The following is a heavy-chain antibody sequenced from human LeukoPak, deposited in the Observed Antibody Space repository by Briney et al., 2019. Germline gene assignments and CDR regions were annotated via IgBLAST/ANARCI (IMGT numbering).Heavy chain of an antibody. J-gene: IGHJ4*02. Sequence: ASVKVSCKASGYTFTGYYMHWVRQAPGQGLEWMGWINPNSGGTNYAQKFQGRVTMTRDTSISTAYTELSRLRSDDTAVYYCARGRATVTSGGYYFDYWGQGTLVTVSS. CDR1: GYTFTGYY. CDR3: ARGRATVTSGGYYFDY. CDR2: INPNSGGT. D-gene: IGHD4-17*01. V-gene: IGHV1-2*02.